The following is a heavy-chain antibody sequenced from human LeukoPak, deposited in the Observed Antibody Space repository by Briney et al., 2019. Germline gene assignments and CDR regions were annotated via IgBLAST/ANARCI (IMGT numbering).Heavy chain of an antibody. CDR3: AREGRGMDV. D-gene: IGHD1-26*01. V-gene: IGHV4-34*01. J-gene: IGHJ6*02. Sequence: PSETLSLTCAVYGGSFSGYYWSWIRQPPGKGLEWIGEINHSGSTNYNPSLKSRVTISVDTSKNQFSLKLSSVAAADTAVYYCAREGRGMDVWGQGTTVTVSS. CDR2: INHSGST. CDR1: GGSFSGYY.